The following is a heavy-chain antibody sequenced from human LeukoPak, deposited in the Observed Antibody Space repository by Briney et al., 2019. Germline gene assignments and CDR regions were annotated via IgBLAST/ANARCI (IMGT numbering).Heavy chain of an antibody. V-gene: IGHV4-4*07. CDR2: IYTSGST. Sequence: SETLSLTCTVSGGSISSYYWSWIRQPAGKGLEWIGRIYTSGSTNYNPSLKSRVTMSVDTSKNQFSLKLSSVTAADTAVYYCARGRGSAWRVVFDYWGQGTLVTVSS. CDR3: ARGRGSAWRVVFDY. CDR1: GGSISSYY. D-gene: IGHD6-19*01. J-gene: IGHJ4*02.